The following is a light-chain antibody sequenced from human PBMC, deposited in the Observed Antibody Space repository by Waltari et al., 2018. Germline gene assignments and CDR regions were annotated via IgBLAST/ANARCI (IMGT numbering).Light chain of an antibody. J-gene: IGKJ2*01. CDR2: WAS. Sequence: DIVMTQSPDSLAVSLGERDTIHCKSSQSIFYSSNNKDYLAWYQLKPGQPPKLLIYWASTRESGVPDRFSGSGTGTDFTLTISSLQTEDVATYYCQQYRDTPYTFGQGTNLEI. V-gene: IGKV4-1*01. CDR3: QQYRDTPYT. CDR1: QSIFYSSNNKDY.